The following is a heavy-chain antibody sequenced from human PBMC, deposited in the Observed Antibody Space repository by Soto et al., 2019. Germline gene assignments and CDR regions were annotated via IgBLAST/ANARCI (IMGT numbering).Heavy chain of an antibody. D-gene: IGHD2-15*01. Sequence: QVQLQESGPGLVKPSETLSLTCAVSGFSLTTNNWWTCVRHAPGKGLEWVGEIYQTGNTNYNPSLNSRVIASLDKSKNQFFLKLTSVTAADTAIYYCARGGYCSGGSCSGWFDSWGQGTLVTVSS. CDR1: GFSLTTNNW. CDR2: IYQTGNT. J-gene: IGHJ5*01. V-gene: IGHV4-4*02. CDR3: ARGGYCSGGSCSGWFDS.